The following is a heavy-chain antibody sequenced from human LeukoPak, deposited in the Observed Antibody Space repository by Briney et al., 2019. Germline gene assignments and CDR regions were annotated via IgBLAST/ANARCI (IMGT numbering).Heavy chain of an antibody. CDR3: ARPSYCVADNCGYWLDP. CDR1: GHTFTKYL. Sequence: ASVKVSCKTSGHTFTKYLIHWVRQAPGQGLEWMGTINPQGDITNYAQRFQGRITLTEDTSTSTVYMELSSPTSEDTAVYYCARPSYCVADNCGYWLDPWGPGTLVTVSS. J-gene: IGHJ5*02. D-gene: IGHD2-21*01. CDR2: INPQGDIT. V-gene: IGHV1-46*01.